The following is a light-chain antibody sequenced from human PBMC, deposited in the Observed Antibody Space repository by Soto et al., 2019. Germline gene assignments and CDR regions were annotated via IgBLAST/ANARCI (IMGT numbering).Light chain of an antibody. J-gene: IGLJ2*01. CDR2: DLT. V-gene: IGLV7-46*01. CDR3: LLEYTEIRL. CDR1: TGAVTSGHY. Sequence: QAVVTQEPSLTVSPGGTVTLTCGSSTGAVTSGHYPYWFQQKPGQVPRPLIYDLTNKYPWTPARFSGSLLGDKAALTLSGAQAEDEAEYFCLLEYTEIRLFGGGTKVTVL.